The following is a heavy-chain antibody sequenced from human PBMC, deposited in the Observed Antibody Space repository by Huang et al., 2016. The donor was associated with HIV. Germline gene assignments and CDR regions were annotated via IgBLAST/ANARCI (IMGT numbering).Heavy chain of an antibody. V-gene: IGHV3-53*01. CDR1: GFTVSSNY. J-gene: IGHJ4*02. D-gene: IGHD1-26*01. CDR2: IYSDDST. CDR3: AAQWELRGGVDF. Sequence: EVQLVESGGGLIQPGGSLRLSCAASGFTVSSNYMSWVRQAPGEGLGWVSVIYSDDSTYFAESVKGRFTISRDKSKNTLYLQMNSLRAEDTAVYYCAAQWELRGGVDFWGQGTLVTVSS.